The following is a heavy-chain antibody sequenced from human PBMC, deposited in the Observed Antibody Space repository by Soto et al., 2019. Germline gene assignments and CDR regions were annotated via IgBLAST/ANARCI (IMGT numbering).Heavy chain of an antibody. J-gene: IGHJ4*02. Sequence: ARTAYLTRTVYGGSISSTRYYWGWIRQPPGKGLEWIGSMYYSGSTHYNASLKSRVTMSVDTSKDQFSLKLRSVTAADTAVYYCARSSSSAFLSLGGVDPIDCCCQGTLVSLSS. D-gene: IGHD3-16*01. CDR1: GGSISSTRYY. CDR2: MYYSGST. V-gene: IGHV4-39*01. CDR3: ARSSSSAFLSLGGVDPIDC.